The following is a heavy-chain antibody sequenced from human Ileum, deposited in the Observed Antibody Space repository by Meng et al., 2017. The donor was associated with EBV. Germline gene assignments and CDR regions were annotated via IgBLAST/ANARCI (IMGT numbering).Heavy chain of an antibody. D-gene: IGHD5-18*01. CDR3: ARVGGSGFDSEFYFDF. CDR1: VGSNSATEYY. V-gene: IGHV4-39*07. J-gene: IGHJ4*02. Sequence: LPHEDSGPGLVKPLGTLSLTGTVSVGSNSATEYYWGRIRQPPGKGLEWIGSVYSAGSTFYNPSLRSRVTISVDKSNNQFSLKVSSVTAADTAVYYCARVGGSGFDSEFYFDFWGQGTLVTVSS. CDR2: VYSAGST.